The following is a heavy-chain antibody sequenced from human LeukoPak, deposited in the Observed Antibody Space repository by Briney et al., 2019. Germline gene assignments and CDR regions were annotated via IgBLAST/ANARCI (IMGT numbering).Heavy chain of an antibody. CDR3: ARGRPSGWTHYFDS. J-gene: IGHJ4*02. D-gene: IGHD6-19*01. CDR1: GYTFTGYY. V-gene: IGHV1-2*02. CDR2: INPNSGGT. Sequence: ASVKVSCTASGYTFTGYYMHWVRQAPGQGLAWMGWINPNSGGTNYAQKFQGRITMTRDTSISTAYMELSRLRSDDTAVYYCARGRPSGWTHYFDSWGQGTLVTVSS.